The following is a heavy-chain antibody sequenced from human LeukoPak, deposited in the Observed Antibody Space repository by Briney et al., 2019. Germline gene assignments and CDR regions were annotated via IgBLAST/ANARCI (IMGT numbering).Heavy chain of an antibody. CDR2: INPNSGGT. J-gene: IGHJ6*03. V-gene: IGHV1-2*02. CDR1: GYTFTGYY. Sequence: ASVKVSCKASGYTFTGYYVHWVRQAPGQGLEWMGWINPNSGGTNYAQKFQGRVTMTRDTSISTAYMELSRLRSDDTAVYYCARDLSIVVPDHYYYYMDVWGKGTTVTVSS. CDR3: ARDLSIVVPDHYYYYMDV. D-gene: IGHD2-2*01.